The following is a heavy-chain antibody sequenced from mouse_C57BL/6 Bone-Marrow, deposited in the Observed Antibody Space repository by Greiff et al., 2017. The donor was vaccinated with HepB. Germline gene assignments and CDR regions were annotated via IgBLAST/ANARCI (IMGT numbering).Heavy chain of an antibody. CDR3: KGGYFDY. Sequence: DVMLVESGGGLVQPGGSMKLSCVASGFTFSNYWMNWVRQSPEKGLEWVAQIRLKSDNYATHYAESVKGRFTISRDDSKSSVYLQMNNLRAEDTGIYYCKGGYFDYWGQGTTLTVSS. CDR2: IRLKSDNYAT. D-gene: IGHD1-1*02. J-gene: IGHJ2*01. V-gene: IGHV6-3*01. CDR1: GFTFSNYW.